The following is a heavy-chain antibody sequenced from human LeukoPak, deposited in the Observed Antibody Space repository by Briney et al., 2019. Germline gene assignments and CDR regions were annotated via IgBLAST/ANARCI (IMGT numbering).Heavy chain of an antibody. CDR1: GYSFTSYW. D-gene: IGHD3-3*01. V-gene: IGHV5-51*01. CDR3: ARLAPAYDFWSGYPGLWFDP. Sequence: GESLKISCKGSGYSFTSYWIGWVRQMPGKGLEWTGIIYPGDSDTRYSPSFQGQVTISADKSISTAYLQWSSLKASDTAMYYCARLAPAYDFWSGYPGLWFDPWGQGTLVTVSS. J-gene: IGHJ5*02. CDR2: IYPGDSDT.